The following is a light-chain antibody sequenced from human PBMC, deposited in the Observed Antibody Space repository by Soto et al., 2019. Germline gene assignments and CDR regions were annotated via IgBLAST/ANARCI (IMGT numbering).Light chain of an antibody. CDR1: ALPKKN. CDR3: YSTDSSNSRGV. V-gene: IGLV3-10*01. Sequence: SYELTQPPSVSVSPGQTARITCSGDALPKKNAYWYQQRSGQAPVLVIYGDNERPSGIPERFSVSSSGTVATLTISGAQVEDEADYFCYSTDSSNSRGVFGGGTKLTVL. J-gene: IGLJ2*01. CDR2: GDN.